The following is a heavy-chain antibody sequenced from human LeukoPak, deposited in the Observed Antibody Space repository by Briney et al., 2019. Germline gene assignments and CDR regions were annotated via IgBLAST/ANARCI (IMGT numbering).Heavy chain of an antibody. D-gene: IGHD2-21*01. CDR1: GFTFSSYA. V-gene: IGHV3-30-3*01. CDR3: ARIALRNIGY. CDR2: ISYDGSNK. Sequence: GRSLRLSCAASGFTFSSYAMHWVRQAPGKGLEWVAVISYDGSNKYYADSVKGRFTISRDNSKNTLYLQMNSLRAEDTAVYYCARIALRNIGYWGQGTLVTVSS. J-gene: IGHJ4*02.